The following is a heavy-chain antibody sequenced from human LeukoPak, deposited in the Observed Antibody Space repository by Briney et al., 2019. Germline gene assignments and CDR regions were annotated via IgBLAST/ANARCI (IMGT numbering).Heavy chain of an antibody. V-gene: IGHV3-21*01. J-gene: IGHJ4*02. CDR1: GFTFSNYS. Sequence: GGSLRLSCAASGFTFSNYSMNWVRQAPGKGLEWVSSISSSSSYIYYADSVKGRFTISRDNAKNSLYLQMNSLRAEDTAVYYCARDLFPSNDYVWGSYRYPVDYWGQGTLVTASS. CDR2: ISSSSSYI. CDR3: ARDLFPSNDYVWGSYRYPVDY. D-gene: IGHD3-16*02.